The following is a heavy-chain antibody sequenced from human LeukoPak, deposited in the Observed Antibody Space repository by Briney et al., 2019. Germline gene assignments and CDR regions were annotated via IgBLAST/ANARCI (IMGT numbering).Heavy chain of an antibody. CDR1: GYTLTELS. J-gene: IGHJ5*02. CDR2: FDPEDGET. V-gene: IGHV1-24*01. D-gene: IGHD6-19*01. CDR3: ATAFIAVAGTPWFDP. Sequence: ASVKVSCKVSGYTLTELSMHWVRQAPGKGLEWMGGFDPEDGETIYAQKFQGRVTMTEDTSTDTAYMELSSLRSEDTAVYYCATAFIAVAGTPWFDPWGQGTLVTVSS.